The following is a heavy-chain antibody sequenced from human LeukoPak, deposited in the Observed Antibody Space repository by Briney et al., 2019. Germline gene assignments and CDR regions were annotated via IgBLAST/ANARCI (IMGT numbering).Heavy chain of an antibody. Sequence: GGSLRLSCVASGFSFSDYYMSWIRQAPGKGLEWVSYISSSGSHTNYADSVTGRFTISRNNAKKSLHFQMNSLRAEDTAVYYCARHPDGSLSLDYWGQGTLVTVSS. CDR1: GFSFSDYY. D-gene: IGHD1-26*01. CDR2: ISSSGSHT. V-gene: IGHV3-11*03. J-gene: IGHJ4*02. CDR3: ARHPDGSLSLDY.